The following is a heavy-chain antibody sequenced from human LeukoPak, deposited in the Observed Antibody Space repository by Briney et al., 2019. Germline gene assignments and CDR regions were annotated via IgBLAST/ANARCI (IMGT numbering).Heavy chain of an antibody. CDR1: GFNFRNYW. CDR3: ARAPGYSSGWLPYYFDY. V-gene: IGHV3-7*01. D-gene: IGHD6-19*01. Sequence: GGSLRLSCAASGFNFRNYWMSWVRQAPGKGLEWVANIKQDGSEKYYVDSVKGRFTISGDNAKNSLYLQMNSLRAEDTAVYYCARAPGYSSGWLPYYFDYWGQGTLVTVSS. CDR2: IKQDGSEK. J-gene: IGHJ4*02.